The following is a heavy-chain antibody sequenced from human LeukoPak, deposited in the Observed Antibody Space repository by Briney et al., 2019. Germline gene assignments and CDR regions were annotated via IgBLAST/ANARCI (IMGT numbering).Heavy chain of an antibody. CDR3: ARDVGDSSGWYGDSWYFDY. D-gene: IGHD6-19*01. V-gene: IGHV3-21*01. J-gene: IGHJ4*02. CDR1: GFTFSSYS. Sequence: GGSLRLSCAASGFTFSSYSMNWVRQAPGKGLEWDSSISSSSSYIYYADSVRGRFTISRDNAKNSLYLQMDSLRAEDTAVYYCARDVGDSSGWYGDSWYFDYWGQGTLVTVSS. CDR2: ISSSSSYI.